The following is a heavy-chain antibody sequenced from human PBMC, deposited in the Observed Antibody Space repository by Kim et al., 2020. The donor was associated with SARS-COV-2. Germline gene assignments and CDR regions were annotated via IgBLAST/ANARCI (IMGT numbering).Heavy chain of an antibody. Sequence: ASVKVSCKASGYTFTGYFLHWVRLAPGQGLEWMGRINPKSGTSTLAQKFQGRVTMTRDRSITTVYMELSSLRSDDTVVYYCARENYLDFWGQGTPVTVSS. V-gene: IGHV1-2*05. CDR2: INPKSGTS. CDR3: ARENYLDF. CDR1: GYTFTGYF. J-gene: IGHJ4*02.